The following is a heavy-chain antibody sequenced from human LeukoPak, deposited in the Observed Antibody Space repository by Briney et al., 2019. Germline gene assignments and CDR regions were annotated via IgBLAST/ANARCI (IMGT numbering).Heavy chain of an antibody. D-gene: IGHD6-13*01. V-gene: IGHV1-18*01. CDR3: ARQQLGWATIRNVGYHQLHYMDV. CDR2: ISAYNCAT. CDR1: GYSFTSYG. Sequence: ASVKVSCKASGYSFTSYGISWVRQAPGQGLEWMGWISAYNCATNHAHEFQGRVTMTTDTPTTTAYMELRSLRSDDTAVYYCARQQLGWATIRNVGYHQLHYMDVWGKGTTVTVSS. J-gene: IGHJ6*03.